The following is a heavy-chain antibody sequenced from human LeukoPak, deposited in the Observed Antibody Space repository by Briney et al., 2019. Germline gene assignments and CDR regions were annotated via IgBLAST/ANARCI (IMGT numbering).Heavy chain of an antibody. CDR1: GFTFSSYA. J-gene: IGHJ5*02. V-gene: IGHV3-30*04. Sequence: PGGSLRLSCAASGFTFSSYAMHWVRQPPGKGLEWATMISYDGSTKYYTDSVKGRFTISRDNSKNTLYLQMNSLRTEDTALYYCARDHSLEYGNWFDPWGQGTLVTVSS. CDR3: ARDHSLEYGNWFDP. CDR2: ISYDGSTK. D-gene: IGHD3-3*01.